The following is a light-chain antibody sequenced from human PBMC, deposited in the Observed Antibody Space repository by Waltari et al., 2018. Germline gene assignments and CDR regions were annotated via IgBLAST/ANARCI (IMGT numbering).Light chain of an antibody. CDR1: SSDVGGYSL. Sequence: QSALTQPASVSGSPGQSITISCTGSSSDVGGYSLVSWYQQHPGKAPKLMIYAVTKRPSGVSHRFSGSKSGNTASLTISGLQTEDEADYYCCSYAGSTTSSVVFGTGTKSSS. CDR2: AVT. CDR3: CSYAGSTTSSVV. J-gene: IGLJ1*01. V-gene: IGLV2-23*02.